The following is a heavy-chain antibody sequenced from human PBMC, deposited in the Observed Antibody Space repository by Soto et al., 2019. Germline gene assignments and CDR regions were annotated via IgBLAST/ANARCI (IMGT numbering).Heavy chain of an antibody. V-gene: IGHV4-59*08. CDR1: GASITTYY. Sequence: QVRLQESGPGLLKPSETLSLTCSVSGASITTYYWSWFRQSPGKGLEWIGYIHDSGTTKYNASLESRVTISVHTSKTHFFLRLTSVTAADTAVYYCARPTSWFGDILWGQGTLVTVTS. D-gene: IGHD3-10*01. CDR2: IHDSGTT. J-gene: IGHJ4*02. CDR3: ARPTSWFGDIL.